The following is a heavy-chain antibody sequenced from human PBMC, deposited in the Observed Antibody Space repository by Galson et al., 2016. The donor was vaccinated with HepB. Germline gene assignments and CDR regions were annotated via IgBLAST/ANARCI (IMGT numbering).Heavy chain of an antibody. CDR3: ARRRNYYDSSGSYYDWFDP. CDR1: GVSISNYY. V-gene: IGHV4-59*08. J-gene: IGHJ5*02. CDR2: IYYSGST. Sequence: SETLPLTCSVSGVSISNYYWSWIRQPPGKGLEWIGYIYYSGSTNYNPSLKSRVTISVDTSKNQFSLKLSSVTAADTAVYYCARRRNYYDSSGSYYDWFDPWGQGTLVTVSS. D-gene: IGHD3-22*01.